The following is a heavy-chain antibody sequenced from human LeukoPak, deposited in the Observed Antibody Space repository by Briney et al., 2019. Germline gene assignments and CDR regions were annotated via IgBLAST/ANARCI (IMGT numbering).Heavy chain of an antibody. V-gene: IGHV3-23*01. Sequence: GGSLRLSCAASGFTFSTYWMTWVRQAPGKGLEWVSLISGTGGSIYYAESVKGRFTISRDNFKNTMYLQMNSLRAEDTAVYYCAKDYEPLVGVHRWGDWFDPWGQGTLATVSS. CDR1: GFTFSTYW. CDR2: ISGTGGSI. J-gene: IGHJ5*02. D-gene: IGHD1-26*01. CDR3: AKDYEPLVGVHRWGDWFDP.